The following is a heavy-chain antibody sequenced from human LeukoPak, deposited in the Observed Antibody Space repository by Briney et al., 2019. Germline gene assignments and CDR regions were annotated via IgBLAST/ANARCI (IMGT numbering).Heavy chain of an antibody. D-gene: IGHD6-13*01. V-gene: IGHV3-23*01. CDR2: IICSGGST. CDR3: ARIIVAAGPYYYYYMDV. Sequence: GGSLRLSCAASGFTLCSYALSWGRPAPGEGLGWVSAIICSGGSTYYADSVKGRFTISRDNSKNTLYLQMNSLRAEDTAVYYCARIIVAAGPYYYYYMDVWGKGTTVTVSS. CDR1: GFTLCSYA. J-gene: IGHJ6*03.